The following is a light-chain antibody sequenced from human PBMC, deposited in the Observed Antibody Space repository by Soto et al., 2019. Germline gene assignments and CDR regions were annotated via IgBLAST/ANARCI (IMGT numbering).Light chain of an antibody. J-gene: IGKJ2*01. V-gene: IGKV1-6*01. CDR3: LQYDSRYT. Sequence: AIQMTQSPSSLSASVGDRVTITCRASQGIRNDLDWFQQKPGKAPKLLIYAASNLQSGVPARFSGSGSGTDFTLTISSLQPENFATYYCLQYDSRYTFGQGTKVDIK. CDR2: AAS. CDR1: QGIRND.